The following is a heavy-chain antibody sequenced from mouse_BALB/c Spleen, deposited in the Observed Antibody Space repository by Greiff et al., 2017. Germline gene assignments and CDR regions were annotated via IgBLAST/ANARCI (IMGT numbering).Heavy chain of an antibody. CDR3: ARGGSDWYFDV. CDR1: GYTFTSYW. CDR2: INPSTGYT. V-gene: IGHV1-7*01. Sequence: VQLVESGAELAKPGASVKMSCKASGYTFTSYWMHWVKQRPGQGLEWIGYINPSTGYTEYNQKFKDKATLTADKSSSTAYMQLSSLTSEDSAVYYCARGGSDWYFDVWGAGTTVTVSS. J-gene: IGHJ1*01.